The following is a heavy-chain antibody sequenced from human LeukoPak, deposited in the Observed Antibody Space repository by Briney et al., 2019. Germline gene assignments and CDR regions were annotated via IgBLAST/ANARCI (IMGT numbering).Heavy chain of an antibody. V-gene: IGHV3-21*01. CDR3: ARDNYGSDYYYGMDV. CDR1: GFTFSSYA. J-gene: IGHJ6*02. Sequence: GGSLRLSCAASGFTFSSYAMHWVRQAPGKGLEWVSSISSSSSYIYYADSVQGRFTISRDNAKNSLYLQMNSLRAEDTAVYYCARDNYGSDYYYGMDVWGQGTTVTVSS. CDR2: ISSSSSYI. D-gene: IGHD4-11*01.